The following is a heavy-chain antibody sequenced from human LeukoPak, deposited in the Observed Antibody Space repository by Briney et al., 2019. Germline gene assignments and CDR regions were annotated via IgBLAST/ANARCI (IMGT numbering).Heavy chain of an antibody. J-gene: IGHJ5*02. CDR2: INHIGSA. D-gene: IGHD2-21*02. Sequence: SETLSLTCSVNRGFFSGHYWTWLRQSPGKGLEWIGEINHIGSAIYNPSLKTRVSMSIDTSKSRVSLNLTSVTAADTAVYYCARVLGKYCGGDCQEAWGQGTLVTVSS. V-gene: IGHV4-34*01. CDR3: ARVLGKYCGGDCQEA. CDR1: RGFFSGHY.